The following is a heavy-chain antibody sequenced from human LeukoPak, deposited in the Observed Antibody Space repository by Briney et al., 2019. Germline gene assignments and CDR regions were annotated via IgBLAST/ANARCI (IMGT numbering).Heavy chain of an antibody. CDR2: ISWNSDSI. D-gene: IGHD2-15*01. V-gene: IGHV3-9*01. Sequence: PGGSLRLSCAASGFTFSSYGMHWVRQAPGRGLEWVSGISWNSDSIGYADSVKGRFTISRDNAKNSVYLQMNSLRPEDTALYYCAKDSQTGYCSGGSCYSAWFDSWGQGTLVTVSS. J-gene: IGHJ5*01. CDR3: AKDSQTGYCSGGSCYSAWFDS. CDR1: GFTFSSYG.